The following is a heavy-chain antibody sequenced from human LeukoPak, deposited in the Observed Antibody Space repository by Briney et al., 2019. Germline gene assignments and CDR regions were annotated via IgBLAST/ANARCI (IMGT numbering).Heavy chain of an antibody. J-gene: IGHJ3*02. Sequence: GGSLRLSCAASGFTFSDYYMSWIRQAPGKGLEWVSYISSSGSTIYYADSVKGRFTISRDNAKNSLYLQMNSLRAEDTAVYYCARDQQIYDIFTIDAFDIWGQGTMATVSS. CDR1: GFTFSDYY. CDR2: ISSSGSTI. CDR3: ARDQQIYDIFTIDAFDI. D-gene: IGHD3-9*01. V-gene: IGHV3-11*01.